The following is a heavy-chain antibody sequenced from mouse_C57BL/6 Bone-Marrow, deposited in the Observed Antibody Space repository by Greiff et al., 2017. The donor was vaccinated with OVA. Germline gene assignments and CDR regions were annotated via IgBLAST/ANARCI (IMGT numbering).Heavy chain of an antibody. J-gene: IGHJ4*01. CDR3: ARRGGSSPYYYAMDC. Sequence: QVQLQQPGAELVKPGASVKLSCKASGYTFTSYWMHWVKQRPGQGLEWIGMIHPNSGSTNYNEKFKSKATLTVDKSSSTAYMQLSSLTSEDSAVYYCARRGGSSPYYYAMDCWGQGTSVTVSS. V-gene: IGHV1-64*01. CDR1: GYTFTSYW. CDR2: IHPNSGST. D-gene: IGHD1-1*01.